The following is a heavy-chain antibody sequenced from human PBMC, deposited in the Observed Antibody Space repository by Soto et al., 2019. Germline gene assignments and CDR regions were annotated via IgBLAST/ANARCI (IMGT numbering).Heavy chain of an antibody. D-gene: IGHD6-13*01. CDR3: GRGPSPRAPAGGTPYYYAMDV. CDR1: GYDFTAYD. V-gene: IGHV1-8*02. Sequence: ASVKVSCKTSGYDFTAYDINWVRQASGQGLEWMGWMNPVNGATGSARRFQGRVSMTRNTATGTAYLELTSLRSDDTGVYYCGRGPSPRAPAGGTPYYYAMDVWGQGTTVTVSS. J-gene: IGHJ6*02. CDR2: MNPVNGAT.